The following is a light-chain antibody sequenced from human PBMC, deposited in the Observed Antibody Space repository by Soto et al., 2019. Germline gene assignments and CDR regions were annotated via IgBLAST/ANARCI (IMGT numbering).Light chain of an antibody. V-gene: IGKV3D-20*02. CDR3: QQRSGWPRT. CDR2: GAS. J-gene: IGKJ1*01. CDR1: QSFSSSY. Sequence: EIVLTQSPGTLSLSPGDRTTLSCRASQSFSSSYLAWYQQKPVQAPRLLIYGASTRATGIPARFSGSGSGTDFTLTISSLEPEDFALYYCQQRSGWPRTFGQGTKVDIK.